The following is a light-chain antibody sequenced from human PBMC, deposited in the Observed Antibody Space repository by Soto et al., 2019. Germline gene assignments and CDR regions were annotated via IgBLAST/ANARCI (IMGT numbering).Light chain of an antibody. V-gene: IGKV3D-15*01. J-gene: IGKJ4*01. CDR3: QQYNSWPLT. CDR1: QSVGSD. CDR2: DIF. Sequence: EIVMTQSPATLSVSPGARATLSCRASQSVGSDLARYQQKPGQAPRLVIYDIFTRDTGVPSRISGRGSGTEFTLTISSLQSDAVAVYYCQQYNSWPLTFGGGTKVEIK.